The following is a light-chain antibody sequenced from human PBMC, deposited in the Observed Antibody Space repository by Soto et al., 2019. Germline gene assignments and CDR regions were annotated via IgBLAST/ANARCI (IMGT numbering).Light chain of an antibody. V-gene: IGKV1-5*03. CDR2: EAS. CDR3: QQYDSDSST. CDR1: QSINNW. Sequence: DIQMTQSPSTLSASVGDRVTITCRASQSINNWLAWYQQKPGKAPKLLIYEASSLVSGVPSRFSGSVFGTEFSLTISSLQPDDFAAYYCQQYDSDSSTFGQGTKLDI. J-gene: IGKJ2*01.